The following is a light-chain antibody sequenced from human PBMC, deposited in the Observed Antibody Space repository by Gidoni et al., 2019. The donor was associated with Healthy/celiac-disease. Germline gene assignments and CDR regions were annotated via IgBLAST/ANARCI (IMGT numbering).Light chain of an antibody. CDR3: QQYGSSPGYT. CDR2: GAS. J-gene: IGKJ2*01. CDR1: QRVSSSY. Sequence: IVLTQSPGTLSLPPGERATLSCRASQRVSSSYLAWYQQKPGQAPRLLIYGASSRATGIPDRFSGSGSGTDFTLTISRLEPEDFAVYYCQQYGSSPGYTFGQGTKLEIK. V-gene: IGKV3-20*01.